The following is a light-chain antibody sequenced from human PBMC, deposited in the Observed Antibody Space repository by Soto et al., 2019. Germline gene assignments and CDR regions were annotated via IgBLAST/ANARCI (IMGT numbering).Light chain of an antibody. Sequence: QAVVTQPPSVSEAPRQRVTISCSGGSSNIGNNAVNWYQQLPGKAPKLLIYYDDLLPSGVSDRFSGSKSGTSASLAISGLQSEDEADYYCAAWDDSLNGPVFGGGTKLTVL. CDR1: SSNIGNNA. CDR2: YDD. J-gene: IGLJ2*01. CDR3: AAWDDSLNGPV. V-gene: IGLV1-36*01.